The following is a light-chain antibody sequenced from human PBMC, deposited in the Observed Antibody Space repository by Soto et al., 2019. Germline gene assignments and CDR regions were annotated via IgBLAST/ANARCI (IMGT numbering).Light chain of an antibody. CDR1: QSVRNSY. V-gene: IGKV3-20*01. CDR2: GAS. J-gene: IGKJ5*01. Sequence: EIVLTQSPGTLSVSAGERATLSCRASQSVRNSYLAWYQQKPGQAPRLLISGASSRTTGIPDRFSGSGSGTDFTLTISRLEPEDFAVYYCQQYNNWPPITFGQGTRLEIK. CDR3: QQYNNWPPIT.